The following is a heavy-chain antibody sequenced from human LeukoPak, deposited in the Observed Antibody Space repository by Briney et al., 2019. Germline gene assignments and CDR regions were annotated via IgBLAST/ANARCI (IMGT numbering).Heavy chain of an antibody. CDR3: TPVMVEDRGF. D-gene: IGHD2-15*01. Sequence: GGSLRLSCAASGFIFNKAWMNWVRQAPGKGPEWVGRIKSKNDGGTTDYGSPVKGRFTISRDDSRNTLYLQMNSLITDDTAIYYCTPVMVEDRGFWGQGTLVTVSS. J-gene: IGHJ4*02. CDR1: GFIFNKAW. V-gene: IGHV3-15*01. CDR2: IKSKNDGGTT.